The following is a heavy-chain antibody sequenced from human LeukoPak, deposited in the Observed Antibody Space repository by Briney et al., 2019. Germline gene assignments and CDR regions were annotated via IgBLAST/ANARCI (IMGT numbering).Heavy chain of an antibody. Sequence: SETLSLTCAVYGGSFSGYYWSWIRQPPGKGLEWIGYISYSGSTNYNPSLKSRVTISVDTSKNQFSLRLRSVTAADTAVYYCARLNGGSWGQGTLVTVSS. V-gene: IGHV4-59*08. CDR3: ARLNGGS. CDR1: GGSFSGYY. D-gene: IGHD3-16*01. CDR2: ISYSGST. J-gene: IGHJ4*02.